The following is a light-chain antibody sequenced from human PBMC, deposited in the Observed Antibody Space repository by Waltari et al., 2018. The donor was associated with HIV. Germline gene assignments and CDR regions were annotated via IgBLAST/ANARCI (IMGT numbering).Light chain of an antibody. Sequence: QSALTQPASVSGSPGQSITISCNETSSDVSTYKLVSWYPHNPGKVPKLIIYEINKRPSGVSNRFSGSKSGNMASLTISGLQAEDEAFYHCCSYAGRSTFVLFGGGTKLTVL. CDR2: EIN. V-gene: IGLV2-23*02. J-gene: IGLJ2*01. CDR3: CSYAGRSTFVL. CDR1: SSDVSTYKL.